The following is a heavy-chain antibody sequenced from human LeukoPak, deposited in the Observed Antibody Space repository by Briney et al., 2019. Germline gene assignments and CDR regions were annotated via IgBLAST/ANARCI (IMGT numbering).Heavy chain of an antibody. CDR3: ARESGSYYQWFDY. V-gene: IGHV4-59*01. J-gene: IGHJ4*02. Sequence: PSETLSLTCTVSGDSISSYYWSWIRQPPGKGLEWIGYIYYSGSTNYNPSLKSRVTISVDTSKNQFSLKLSSVTAADTAVYYCARESGSYYQWFDYWGRGTLVTVSS. CDR1: GDSISSYY. CDR2: IYYSGST. D-gene: IGHD1-26*01.